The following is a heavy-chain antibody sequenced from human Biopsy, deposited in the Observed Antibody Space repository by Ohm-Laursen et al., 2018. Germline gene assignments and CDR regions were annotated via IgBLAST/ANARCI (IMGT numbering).Heavy chain of an antibody. Sequence: TLSLTCTVFGDSISGGGYYWSWIRQHPGKGLEWIGYIHYMGSTNYNPSLKSRVTISVDTSKNQFSLRLTSVTAADTAVYYCARDYGSGSLFDPWGQGTLVTVSS. J-gene: IGHJ5*02. D-gene: IGHD2-15*01. V-gene: IGHV4-31*03. CDR3: ARDYGSGSLFDP. CDR2: IHYMGST. CDR1: GDSISGGGYY.